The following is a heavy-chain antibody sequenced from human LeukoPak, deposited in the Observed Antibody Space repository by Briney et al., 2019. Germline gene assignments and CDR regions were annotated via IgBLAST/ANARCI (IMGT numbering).Heavy chain of an antibody. V-gene: IGHV1-2*02. Sequence: GASVKVSCKASGYTFTGYYMHWVRQAPGQGLEWMGWINPNSGGTNYAQKFQSRVTMTRDTSISTAYMELSRLRSDDTAVYYCARGKYDFWSADNPPFGYWGQGTLVTVSS. CDR2: INPNSGGT. CDR3: ARGKYDFWSADNPPFGY. J-gene: IGHJ4*02. CDR1: GYTFTGYY. D-gene: IGHD3-3*01.